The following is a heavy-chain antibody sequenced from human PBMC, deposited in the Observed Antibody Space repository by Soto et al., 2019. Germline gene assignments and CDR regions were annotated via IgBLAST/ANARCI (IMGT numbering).Heavy chain of an antibody. CDR1: GGSISSGGYS. D-gene: IGHD5-12*01. Sequence: TSETLSLTCAVSGGSISSGGYSWSWIRQPPGKGLEWIGYIYHSGSTYYNPSLKSRVTISVDRSKNQFSLKLSSVTAADTAVYYCARGSNSGYIDYWGQGTLVTVSS. CDR2: IYHSGST. CDR3: ARGSNSGYIDY. J-gene: IGHJ4*02. V-gene: IGHV4-30-2*01.